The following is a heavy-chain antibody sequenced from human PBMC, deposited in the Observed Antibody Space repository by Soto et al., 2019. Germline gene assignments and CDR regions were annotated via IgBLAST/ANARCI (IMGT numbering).Heavy chain of an antibody. J-gene: IGHJ4*02. V-gene: IGHV2-5*02. CDR3: AHRVLRTVFGVVTTTAIYFVC. Sequence: QITLNESGPTPVKPRQTLTLTCTFSGFSLTNSAVGVGWIRPSPGKAPEWLALIYGDAGKRYSPSLKSRITITKDISKNQVVLTMSDLDPADTATYYCAHRVLRTVFGVVTTTAIYFVCWGQVAPVAVS. CDR1: GFSLTNSAVG. D-gene: IGHD3-3*01. CDR2: IYGDAGK.